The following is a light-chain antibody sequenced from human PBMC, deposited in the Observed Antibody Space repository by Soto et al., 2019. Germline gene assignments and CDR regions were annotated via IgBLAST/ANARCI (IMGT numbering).Light chain of an antibody. V-gene: IGKV1-39*01. CDR3: QPSYSVVYT. CDR1: QSISTY. J-gene: IGKJ2*01. CDR2: YSS. Sequence: DIQMTQSPSSLSASVGDRVTITCRASQSISTYLNWYQQKPGRVPKLLIFYSSTLQSGVPSRFSGSGSGTDFTLTISSLQPEDFATYYCQPSYSVVYTFGKGTKVDIK.